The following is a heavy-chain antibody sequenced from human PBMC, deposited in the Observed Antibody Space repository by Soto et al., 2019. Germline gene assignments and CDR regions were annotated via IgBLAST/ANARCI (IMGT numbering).Heavy chain of an antibody. Sequence: EVQLVESGGGRVKPGGSLRLSYEASGFTFSSYSMTWVRQAPGKGLEWVSSISTTSTYIYYADSVKGRFTISRDNARNALYLQMNILGAEDTAVYYCAREGSLYDEYIANCGDYWGKVTLGTVSS. CDR3: AREGSLYDEYIANCGDY. CDR2: ISTTSTYI. V-gene: IGHV3-21*01. D-gene: IGHD5-12*01. J-gene: IGHJ4*02. CDR1: GFTFSSYS.